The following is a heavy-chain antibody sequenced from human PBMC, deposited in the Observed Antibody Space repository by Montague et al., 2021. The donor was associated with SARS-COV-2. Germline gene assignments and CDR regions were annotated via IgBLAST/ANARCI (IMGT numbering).Heavy chain of an antibody. CDR2: ISSSSSYI. V-gene: IGHV3-21*01. J-gene: IGHJ4*02. Sequence: SLRLSCAASGFTFSSYSMNWVRQAPGKGLEWVSSISSSSSYIYYADSVEGRFTISRDNAKNSLYLQMNSLRAEDTAVYYCARVGGMEYCSGGNCYLDYWGQGTLVTVSS. D-gene: IGHD2-15*01. CDR1: GFTFSSYS. CDR3: ARVGGMEYCSGGNCYLDY.